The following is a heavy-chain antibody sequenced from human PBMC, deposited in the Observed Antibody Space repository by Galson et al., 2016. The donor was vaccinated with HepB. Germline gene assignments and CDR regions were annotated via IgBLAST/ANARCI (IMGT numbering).Heavy chain of an antibody. CDR3: VGLVGAGALDI. CDR2: ISSDGTDI. Sequence: SLRLSCAAFGFTFSNYPMPWVRQAPGKGLEWVAVISSDGTDIYYGVSVKGRFSISGDNSKNTLYLRMNSLGPEATALFYCVGLVGAGALDIWGQGTMVTVS. J-gene: IGHJ3*02. V-gene: IGHV3-30-3*01. D-gene: IGHD1-26*01. CDR1: GFTFSNYP.